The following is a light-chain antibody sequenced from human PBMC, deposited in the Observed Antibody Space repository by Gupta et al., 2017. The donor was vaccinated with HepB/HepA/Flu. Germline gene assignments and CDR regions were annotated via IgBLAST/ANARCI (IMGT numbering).Light chain of an antibody. V-gene: IGLV2-23*02. J-gene: IGLJ2*01. CDR3: CSYAGSSTHVV. CDR2: EVS. Sequence: QSALPQPAPVSGSPGKSITISCTGTSSDVGSYNLVSWYQQHPGKAPKRMIYEVSKRPSGVSHRFSGSKSGNTASLTISGLQAEDEAAYYCCSYAGSSTHVVFGGGTKLTVL. CDR1: SSDVGSYNL.